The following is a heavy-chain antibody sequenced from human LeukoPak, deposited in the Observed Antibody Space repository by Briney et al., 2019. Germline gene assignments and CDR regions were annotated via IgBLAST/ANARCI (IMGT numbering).Heavy chain of an antibody. D-gene: IGHD3-3*01. J-gene: IGHJ4*02. CDR2: ISSDCTYI. V-gene: IGHV3-21*01. Sequence: GGSLRLSCAASGCTFNYYGMNLVRQAPGKVLEWVSSISSDCTYIYYADSVKGRFTISRDTAKKSLYLHMNSLRVEDTAVYYCARSRRGYDFWSGYYPVYWGQGTLVTASS. CDR1: GCTFNYYG. CDR3: ARSRRGYDFWSGYYPVY.